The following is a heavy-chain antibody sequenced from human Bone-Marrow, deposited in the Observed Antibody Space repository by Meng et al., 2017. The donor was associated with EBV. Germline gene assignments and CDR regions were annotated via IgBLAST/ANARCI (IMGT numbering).Heavy chain of an antibody. J-gene: IGHJ4*02. D-gene: IGHD3-10*01. V-gene: IGHV1-8*01. CDR1: GYTFSSFD. CDR3: AKAPGELLDYYIDY. Sequence: QGQLVQSGAEVKKPGASVKVSCKGSGYTFSSFDINWVRQATGQGLEWMGWMSPDSGKTGYAEKFQGRVTLTRDTSINTAYLELSSLTSEDTAVYYCAKAPGELLDYYIDYWGQGTLVTVSS. CDR2: MSPDSGKT.